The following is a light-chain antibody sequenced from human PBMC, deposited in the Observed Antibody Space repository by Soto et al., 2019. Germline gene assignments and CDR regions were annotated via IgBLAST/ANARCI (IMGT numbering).Light chain of an antibody. CDR1: QTIGNL. J-gene: IGKJ1*01. CDR3: QQSYNNPKT. CDR2: AAS. V-gene: IGKV1-39*01. Sequence: DIQMTQSPSSLSASVGDRVTITCRASQTIGNLLNWYQQKPGKAPKLLINAASSLQSGVPSRFSGGGSGTDFTLTISSLQPEDFATYFCQQSYNNPKTFGQGTKVDIK.